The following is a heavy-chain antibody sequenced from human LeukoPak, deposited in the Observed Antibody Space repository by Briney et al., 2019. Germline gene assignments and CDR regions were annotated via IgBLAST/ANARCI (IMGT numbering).Heavy chain of an antibody. V-gene: IGHV1-18*01. CDR3: ARDPLRSTWSTYYNALDV. CDR1: GCSFTSYA. Sequence: GASIKDSCKASGCSFTSYAINWVRQATGQRLEWMGWISAYNGNTDNAQKFQGRGTMTTDRSTSTAYMDLGSLTSDDTAVYYCARDPLRSTWSTYYNALDVWGQGTALTVSS. J-gene: IGHJ6*02. D-gene: IGHD6-13*01. CDR2: ISAYNGNT.